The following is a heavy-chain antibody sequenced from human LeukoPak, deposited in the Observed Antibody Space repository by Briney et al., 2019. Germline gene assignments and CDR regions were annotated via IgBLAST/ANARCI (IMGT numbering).Heavy chain of an antibody. J-gene: IGHJ5*02. V-gene: IGHV3-74*01. D-gene: IGHD3-22*01. CDR3: ARSYYYDTSGYPRGWFDP. CDR1: GFTFSSHW. Sequence: GGSLRLSCAASGFTFSSHWMHWVRQAPGKGLVWVSRINSDGSSISYADSVKGRFTISRDNAKNTLYLQMNSLRAEDTAVYYCARSYYYDTSGYPRGWFDPWGQGTLVTVSS. CDR2: INSDGSSI.